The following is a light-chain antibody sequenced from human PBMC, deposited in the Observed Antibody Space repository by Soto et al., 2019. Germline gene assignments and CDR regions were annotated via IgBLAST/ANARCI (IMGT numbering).Light chain of an antibody. CDR3: QHYYTYSWM. J-gene: IGKJ1*01. V-gene: IGKV1-5*01. CDR2: DAS. CDR1: QSVSSW. Sequence: DIQMTQSPSTLSASVGDRVTITCRASQSVSSWLAWYQQKPGKAPKLLIYDASSLQSGVPSRFSGSGSETEFTLTISSLQPDDFATYYCQHYYTYSWMFGQGTKVDI.